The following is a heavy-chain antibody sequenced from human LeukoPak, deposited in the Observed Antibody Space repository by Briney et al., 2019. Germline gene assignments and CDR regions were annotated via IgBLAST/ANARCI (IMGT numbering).Heavy chain of an antibody. J-gene: IGHJ4*02. Sequence: SETLSLTCTVSGGSISSSSYYWGWIRQPPGKGLEWIGSIYYSGSTYYNPSLKSRVTISVDTSKNQFSLKLSSVTAADTAVYYCARAYAPRGAAAGTEFDYWGQGTLVTVSS. CDR2: IYYSGST. V-gene: IGHV4-39*07. D-gene: IGHD6-13*01. CDR3: ARAYAPRGAAAGTEFDY. CDR1: GGSISSSSYY.